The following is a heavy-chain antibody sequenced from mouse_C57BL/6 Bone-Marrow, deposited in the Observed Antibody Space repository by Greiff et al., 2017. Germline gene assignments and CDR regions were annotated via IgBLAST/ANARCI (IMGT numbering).Heavy chain of an antibody. CDR1: GYTFTSYW. V-gene: IGHV1-50*01. D-gene: IGHD5-1*01. CDR2: IDPSASYT. CDR3: ARSGELPTSSFAY. J-gene: IGHJ3*01. Sequence: QVQLQQPGAELVKPGASVKLSCKASGYTFTSYWMQWVKQRPGQGLEWIGEIDPSASYTNYNQKFKGKATLTVDTSSSTAYMQLSSLTSEVSAVYYCARSGELPTSSFAYWGQGTLVTVSA.